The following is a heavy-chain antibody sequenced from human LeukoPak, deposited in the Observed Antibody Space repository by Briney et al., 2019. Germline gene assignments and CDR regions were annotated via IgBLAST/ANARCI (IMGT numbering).Heavy chain of an antibody. V-gene: IGHV3-33*06. Sequence: GGSLRLSCAASAFTFSTYAIHWVRQAPGKGLEWVAVIWYDGSNKYYADSVKGRFTISRDNSKNTLYLQMDSLRAEDTAVYYCAKDERHYFDSWGQGTQVTVSS. CDR1: AFTFSTYA. CDR3: AKDERHYFDS. D-gene: IGHD6-25*01. CDR2: IWYDGSNK. J-gene: IGHJ4*02.